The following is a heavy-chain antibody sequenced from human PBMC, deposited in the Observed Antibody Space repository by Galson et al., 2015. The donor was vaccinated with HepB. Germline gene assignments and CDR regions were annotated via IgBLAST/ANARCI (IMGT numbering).Heavy chain of an antibody. CDR3: AKDNGYTSGSFFDS. D-gene: IGHD6-19*01. J-gene: IGHJ4*02. Sequence: SLRLSCAASRFIFSSYAMSWVRQAPGKGLEWVSVTSGRADSTNYADSVKGRFTISRDNSKNTLYLQMNSLRAEDTAVYYCAKDNGYTSGSFFDSWGQGTLVTVSS. V-gene: IGHV3-23*01. CDR2: TSGRADST. CDR1: RFIFSSYA.